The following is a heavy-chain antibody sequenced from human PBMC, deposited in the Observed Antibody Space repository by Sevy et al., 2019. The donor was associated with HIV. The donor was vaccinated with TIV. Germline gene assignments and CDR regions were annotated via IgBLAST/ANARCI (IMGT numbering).Heavy chain of an antibody. J-gene: IGHJ6*03. Sequence: GGSLRLSCAASGFTFSSYWMSWVRQAPGKGLEWVANIKQDGSEKYYVDSVKGRFTISRDNAKNSLYLQMNSLRAEDTAVYYCARLIAAYYYYYMDVWGKGTTVTVSS. D-gene: IGHD6-13*01. CDR1: GFTFSSYW. CDR3: ARLIAAYYYYYMDV. V-gene: IGHV3-7*01. CDR2: IKQDGSEK.